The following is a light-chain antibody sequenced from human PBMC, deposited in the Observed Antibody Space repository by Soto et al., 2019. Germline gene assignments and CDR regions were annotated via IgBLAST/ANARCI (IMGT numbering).Light chain of an antibody. V-gene: IGKV1-39*01. CDR2: AAS. Sequence: DIQMTQSPSSLSASVGDRVTITCWASESISRHLNWYEQKPGKAPKLLIYAASSLQNGVSSRFSGGGAREDFSLTISDLQPEYYATYYCQQSYSTLSVTIGQGTRLQMK. CDR3: QQSYSTLSVT. J-gene: IGKJ5*01. CDR1: ESISRH.